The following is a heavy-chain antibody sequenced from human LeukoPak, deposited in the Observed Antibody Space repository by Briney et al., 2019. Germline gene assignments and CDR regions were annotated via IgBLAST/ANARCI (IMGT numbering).Heavy chain of an antibody. CDR1: GGSISSYY. V-gene: IGHV4-59*01. Sequence: PSETLSLTCTVSGGSISSYYWSWIRQPPGKGLEWIGYIYYSGSTNYNPSLKSRVTISVDTSKNQFSLKLSSVTAADTAVYYCAREYYYDSSGYPDSAESAFDIWGQGTMVTVSS. CDR2: IYYSGST. J-gene: IGHJ3*02. D-gene: IGHD3-22*01. CDR3: AREYYYDSSGYPDSAESAFDI.